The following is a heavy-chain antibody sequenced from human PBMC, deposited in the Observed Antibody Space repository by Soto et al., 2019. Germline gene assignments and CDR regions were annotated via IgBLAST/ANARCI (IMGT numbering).Heavy chain of an antibody. CDR3: AYLPCSGGSCYWFSFSGRDV. D-gene: IGHD2-15*01. V-gene: IGHV2-5*02. Sequence: QITLKESGPTLVHPTQTLTLTCTFSGFSLSTSGVGVAWIRQPPGKALEWLALIYWDDDKRYRPSLERRLTITKDTSKNQVVRTMTSMDSVDTATYYCAYLPCSGGSCYWFSFSGRDVWGQGTTVTVSS. CDR2: IYWDDDK. CDR1: GFSLSTSGVG. J-gene: IGHJ6*02.